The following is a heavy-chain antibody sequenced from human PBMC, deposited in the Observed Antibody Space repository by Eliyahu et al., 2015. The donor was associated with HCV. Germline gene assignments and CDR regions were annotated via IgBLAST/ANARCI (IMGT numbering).Heavy chain of an antibody. CDR1: GXXFTSYX. D-gene: IGHD1-26*01. J-gene: IGHJ6*02. CDR3: ARSLLAGSYSDYYYGMDV. Sequence: EVQLVQSGAEVKKPGESLKISCKGSGXXFTSYXXGWVRQMPGKGLEWMGIIYPGXSDTRYSPSFQGQVTISADKSISTAYLQWSSLKASDTAMYYCARSLLAGSYSDYYYGMDVWGQGTTVTVSS. CDR2: IYPGXSDT. V-gene: IGHV5-51*01.